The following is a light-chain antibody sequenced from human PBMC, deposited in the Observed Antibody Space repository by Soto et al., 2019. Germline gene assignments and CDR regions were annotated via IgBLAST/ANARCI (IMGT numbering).Light chain of an antibody. J-gene: IGLJ3*02. CDR3: QTWGTGLLV. CDR2: LNSDGSH. V-gene: IGLV4-69*01. CDR1: SEHSSYA. Sequence: QSVLTQSPSASASLGASVKLTCTLSSEHSSYAIAWHQQQPEKGPRYLMKLNSDGSHSKGDGIPDRFSGSSSGAERYLTISSLQSEDEADYYCQTWGTGLLVFGGGTKLTVL.